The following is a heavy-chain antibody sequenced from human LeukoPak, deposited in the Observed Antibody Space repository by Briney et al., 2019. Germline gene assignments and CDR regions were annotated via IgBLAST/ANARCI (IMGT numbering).Heavy chain of an antibody. CDR3: ARDVAAPGGVYFDY. CDR1: GFTFSSNS. D-gene: IGHD3-16*01. V-gene: IGHV3-66*01. Sequence: GGSLRLSCAASGFTFSSNSMSWVRQAPGKGLVWVSVIYTGGTTYYSDSVKGRLTISRDNSKNTLYLQMNSLRAEDTAVYYCARDVAAPGGVYFDYWGQGTLVTVSS. J-gene: IGHJ4*02. CDR2: IYTGGTT.